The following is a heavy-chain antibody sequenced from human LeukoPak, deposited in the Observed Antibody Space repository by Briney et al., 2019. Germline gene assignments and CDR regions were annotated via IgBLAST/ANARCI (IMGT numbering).Heavy chain of an antibody. J-gene: IGHJ6*03. D-gene: IGHD5-12*01. Sequence: ASVKVSCRASGYTFTGYYMHWVRQAPGQGLEWMGWINPNSGGTNSAQKFQARVTMTRDTSISPAYMVLSRLRSDDTAVYYCARGIMATNWIYYYYNYMDVWGKGTTVTVSS. CDR3: ARGIMATNWIYYYYNYMDV. CDR1: GYTFTGYY. V-gene: IGHV1-2*02. CDR2: INPNSGGT.